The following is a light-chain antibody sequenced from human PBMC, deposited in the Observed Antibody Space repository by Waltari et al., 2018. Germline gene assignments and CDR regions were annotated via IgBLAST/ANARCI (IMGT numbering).Light chain of an antibody. CDR1: SGHSSNV. CDR3: QTGGHGTWV. Sequence: QLVLTQSPSASASLGASVKLTCTLSSGHSSNVIAWLQEQPGKGPRYLMKVNRDGSHSKGDGIPDRFSGSSSGAERYLTISSLQSEDVADYYCQTGGHGTWVFGGGTKLTVL. CDR2: VNRDGSH. J-gene: IGLJ3*02. V-gene: IGLV4-69*01.